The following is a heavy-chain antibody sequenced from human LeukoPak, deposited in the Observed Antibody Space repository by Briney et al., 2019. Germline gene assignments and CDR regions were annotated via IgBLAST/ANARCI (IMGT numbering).Heavy chain of an antibody. J-gene: IGHJ6*04. CDR3: ARKVRGVIYPGGMDV. CDR2: INHSGST. CDR1: GGSFSGYY. D-gene: IGHD3-10*01. V-gene: IGHV4-34*01. Sequence: PAETLSLTCAVYGGSFSGYYWSWIRQPPGKGLEWIGEINHSGSTNDNPSLKSRVTISVDTSKNQFSLKLSSVTAADTAVYYFARKVRGVIYPGGMDVWGKGTTVTVSS.